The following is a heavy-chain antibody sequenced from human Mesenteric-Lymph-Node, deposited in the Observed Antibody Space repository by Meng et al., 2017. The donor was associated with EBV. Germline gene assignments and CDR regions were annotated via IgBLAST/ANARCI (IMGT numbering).Heavy chain of an antibody. Sequence: QGRLQESGPGLVKPSETLSLTCTVSGDSVSNRDYYWSWVRQPPGKGLEWIGYIYYSGSTSYNPSLKSRITISLDKSKNDFSLKLSSVTAADTAVYYCARQEVGANFDYWGQGTLVTVSS. CDR3: ARQEVGANFDY. CDR1: GDSVSNRDYY. D-gene: IGHD1-26*01. J-gene: IGHJ4*02. V-gene: IGHV4-61*08. CDR2: IYYSGST.